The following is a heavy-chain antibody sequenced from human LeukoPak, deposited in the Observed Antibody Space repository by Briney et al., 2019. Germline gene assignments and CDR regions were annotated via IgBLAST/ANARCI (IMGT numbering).Heavy chain of an antibody. Sequence: GGSLRLSCAASGFTFSSYWMSWVRQAPGKGPEWVANIKQDGSEKYYVDSVKGRFTISRDNAKNSLYLQMNSLRAEDTAVHYCARVSPNSSGSPYYYYYYMDAWGKGTTVTVSS. CDR2: IKQDGSEK. CDR3: ARVSPNSSGSPYYYYYYMDA. CDR1: GFTFSSYW. V-gene: IGHV3-7*01. D-gene: IGHD3-22*01. J-gene: IGHJ6*03.